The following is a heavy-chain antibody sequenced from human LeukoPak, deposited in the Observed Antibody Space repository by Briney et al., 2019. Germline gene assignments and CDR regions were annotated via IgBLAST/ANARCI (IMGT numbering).Heavy chain of an antibody. Sequence: ASVKVSCKASGFPFTGYYMHWVRQAPGLGLEWMGWINPNSGGTNYAQKFQGRVTMTRDTSSSTAYVELSSLRSDDTAVYYCARDWQYYDNIWGSYRHFHYWGQGTLVTVSS. D-gene: IGHD3-16*02. CDR3: ARDWQYYDNIWGSYRHFHY. CDR2: INPNSGGT. J-gene: IGHJ4*02. V-gene: IGHV1-2*02. CDR1: GFPFTGYY.